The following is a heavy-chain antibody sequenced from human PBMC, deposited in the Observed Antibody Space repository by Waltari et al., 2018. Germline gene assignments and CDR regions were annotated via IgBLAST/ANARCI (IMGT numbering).Heavy chain of an antibody. V-gene: IGHV3-30*02. CDR2: IRYDGSNK. CDR1: GFTFSSYG. CDR3: AKGKTPFGVVITSPLDY. D-gene: IGHD3-3*01. J-gene: IGHJ4*02. Sequence: QVQLVESGGGVVQPGGSLRLSCAASGFTFSSYGMHWVRQAPGKGLEWVAFIRYDGSNKYYADSVKGRFTISRDNSKNTLYLQMNSLRAEDTAVYYCAKGKTPFGVVITSPLDYWGQGTLVTVSS.